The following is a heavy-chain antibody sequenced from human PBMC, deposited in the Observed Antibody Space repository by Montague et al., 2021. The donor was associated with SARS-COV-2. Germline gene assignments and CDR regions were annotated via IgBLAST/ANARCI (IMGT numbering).Heavy chain of an antibody. J-gene: IGHJ6*02. CDR3: ARETPVAGTNFYGMDV. CDR1: GFSFKNYG. V-gene: IGHV3-13*01. CDR2: IGPPGDT. D-gene: IGHD6-19*01. Sequence: SLRLSCAASGFSFKNYGIHWVRQATGKGLEWVSAIGPPGDTYYAGSVKGRFSISRGDAKNSLYLQMDSLRAEDTAVYYCARETPVAGTNFYGMDVWGLGTTVTVSS.